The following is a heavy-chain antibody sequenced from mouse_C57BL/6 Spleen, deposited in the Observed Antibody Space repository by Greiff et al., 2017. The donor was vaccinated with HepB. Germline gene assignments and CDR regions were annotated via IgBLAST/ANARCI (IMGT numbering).Heavy chain of an antibody. CDR2: IYPRSGNT. J-gene: IGHJ2*01. CDR3: ARSPRYYYGSSYCFDY. CDR1: GYTFTSYG. Sequence: QVHVKQSGAELARPGASVKLSCKASGYTFTSYGISWVKQRTGQGLEWIGEIYPRSGNTYYNEKFKGKATLTADKSSSTAYMELRSLTSEDSAVYFCARSPRYYYGSSYCFDYWGQGTTLTVSS. D-gene: IGHD1-1*01. V-gene: IGHV1-81*01.